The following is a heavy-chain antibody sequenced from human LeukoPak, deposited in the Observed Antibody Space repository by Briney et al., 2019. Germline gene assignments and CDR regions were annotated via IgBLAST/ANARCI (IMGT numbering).Heavy chain of an antibody. CDR1: GFTFSSYE. CDR2: ISSSGSTI. CDR3: ARSGPQRYCSSTSCYYYYYYGMDV. D-gene: IGHD2-2*01. Sequence: GGSLRLSCAASGFTFSSYEMNWVRQAPGKGLEWVSYISSSGSTIYYADSVKGRFTTSRDNAKNSLYLQMNSLRAEDTAVYYCARSGPQRYCSSTSCYYYYYYGMDVWGKGTTVTVSS. J-gene: IGHJ6*04. V-gene: IGHV3-48*03.